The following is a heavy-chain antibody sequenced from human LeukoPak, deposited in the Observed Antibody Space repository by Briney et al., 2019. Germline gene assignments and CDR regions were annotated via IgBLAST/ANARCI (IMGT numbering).Heavy chain of an antibody. CDR1: GGSIRSYY. Sequence: PSETLSLTCTVSGGSIRSYYWNWIRQPPGKGLEWIGYIYYSGSTNYNPSLKSRVTISVDTSKNQFSLKLSSVTAADTAVYYCSRAPGGYGSGSRGAFDIWGQGAMVTVSS. D-gene: IGHD3-10*01. CDR2: IYYSGST. J-gene: IGHJ3*02. V-gene: IGHV4-59*01. CDR3: SRAPGGYGSGSRGAFDI.